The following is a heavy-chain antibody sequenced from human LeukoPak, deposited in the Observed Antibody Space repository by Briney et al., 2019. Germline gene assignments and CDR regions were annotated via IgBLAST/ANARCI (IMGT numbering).Heavy chain of an antibody. CDR2: INPNSGGT. Sequence: ASVKVSCKASGYTFTGYYMHWVRQAPGQGLEWMGWINPNSGGTNYAQKFQGRVTMTRDTSISTAYMELSRLRSDDTAVYYCARAAYPFEYYYYYMDVWGKGTTVTVSS. CDR1: GYTFTGYY. J-gene: IGHJ6*03. D-gene: IGHD3-3*02. V-gene: IGHV1-2*02. CDR3: ARAAYPFEYYYYYMDV.